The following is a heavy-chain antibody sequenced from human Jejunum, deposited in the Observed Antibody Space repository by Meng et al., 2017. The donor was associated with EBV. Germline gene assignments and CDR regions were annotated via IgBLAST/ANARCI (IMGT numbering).Heavy chain of an antibody. Sequence: QGQVKGSGPGLVKSSETLFLTCTVSGGSISNNLYYWGWIRQPPGKGLEWIGTIYYSGNTYYSPSLKSRVTISVDTSKNQFSLQLNSVTAADTAVYYCARYSSSSGWLDPWGQGTLVTVSS. D-gene: IGHD6-19*01. V-gene: IGHV4-39*07. CDR3: ARYSSSSGWLDP. CDR1: GGSISNNLYY. CDR2: IYYSGNT. J-gene: IGHJ5*02.